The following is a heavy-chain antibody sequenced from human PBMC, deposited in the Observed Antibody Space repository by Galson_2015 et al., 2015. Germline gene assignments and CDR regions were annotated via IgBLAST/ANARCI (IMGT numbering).Heavy chain of an antibody. D-gene: IGHD5-24*01. J-gene: IGHJ6*03. CDR2: ISYDGSNE. V-gene: IGHV3-30*18. Sequence: SLRLSCAASGFTFSNFGMQWVRQAPGKGLEWVALISYDGSNEYFADSVKGRFTISRDNSRNTLSLQMNSLRIEDTAVYYCAKTGLQIYYMDVWGKGTPVTASS. CDR3: AKTGLQIYYMDV. CDR1: GFTFSNFG.